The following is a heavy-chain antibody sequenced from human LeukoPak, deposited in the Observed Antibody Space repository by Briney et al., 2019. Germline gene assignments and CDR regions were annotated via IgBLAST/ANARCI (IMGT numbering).Heavy chain of an antibody. Sequence: SETLSLTCTVSVGSIRSSHYYWSWVRQSPGKGLEWIGSIHDSGSTSFNPSLKRRASGSVDTSKNQFSLTLTSVTAADTAVYYCARDVVTIFGVVSMNWGQGTLVTVSS. CDR3: ARDVVTIFGVVSMN. J-gene: IGHJ4*02. CDR2: IHDSGST. V-gene: IGHV4-39*07. D-gene: IGHD3-3*01. CDR1: VGSIRSSHYY.